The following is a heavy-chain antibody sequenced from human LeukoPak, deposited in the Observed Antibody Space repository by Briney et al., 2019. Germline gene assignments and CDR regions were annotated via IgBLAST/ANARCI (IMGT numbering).Heavy chain of an antibody. J-gene: IGHJ3*02. CDR3: ARGPYSYDSSGAFDI. CDR1: GDSISSGDYY. V-gene: IGHV4-61*02. D-gene: IGHD3-22*01. Sequence: PSGTLSLTCTVSGDSISSGDYYWSWIRQPAGKGLEWIGRISSSGSANYNPSLKSRVTISVDTSKNQFSLKLSSVTAADTAVYFCARGPYSYDSSGAFDIWGQGTMVTVSS. CDR2: ISSSGSA.